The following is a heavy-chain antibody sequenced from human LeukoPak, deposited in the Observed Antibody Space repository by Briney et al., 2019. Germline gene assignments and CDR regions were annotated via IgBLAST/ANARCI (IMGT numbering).Heavy chain of an antibody. Sequence: GGSLRLSCAVSGFTFSSYGMHWVRQAPGKGLEWVAFIRYDGTNKHYADSVKGRFTISRDSSKNTLSLQMNSLRAEDTAVYYCAKRFCSGGSCHLTMNLDYYYYMDVWGNGTTVTISS. CDR3: AKRFCSGGSCHLTMNLDYYYYMDV. D-gene: IGHD2-15*01. J-gene: IGHJ6*03. CDR2: IRYDGTNK. CDR1: GFTFSSYG. V-gene: IGHV3-30*02.